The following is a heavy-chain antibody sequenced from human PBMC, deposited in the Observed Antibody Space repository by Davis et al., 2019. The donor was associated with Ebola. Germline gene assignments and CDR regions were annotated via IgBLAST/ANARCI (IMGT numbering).Heavy chain of an antibody. D-gene: IGHD5-18*01. CDR2: MNSDGSTT. J-gene: IGHJ5*02. CDR3: ARAGYSYGLDP. Sequence: GESLKISCAASGLTFSSDWMHWVRQVPGKGLVWVSRMNSDGSTTRYADSVKGRFTISRDNAKNTLYLQMNSLRAEDTAVYYCARAGYSYGLDPWGQGTLVTVSS. CDR1: GLTFSSDW. V-gene: IGHV3-74*01.